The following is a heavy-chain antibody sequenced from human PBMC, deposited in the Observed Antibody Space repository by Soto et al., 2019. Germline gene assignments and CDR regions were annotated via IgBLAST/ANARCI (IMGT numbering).Heavy chain of an antibody. Sequence: QITLKESGPTLVRPTQTLTLTCTFSGFSLSTTGVGVGWIRQPPGKALEWLALIYWDDDKRYSPSLKSRLTTTKDTSKNEVIITMTNMDTVDTCTYYCAHRLRDHVIGGQRAHYFDPWGHGTLVTVSS. CDR1: GFSLSTTGVG. D-gene: IGHD3-16*01. CDR2: IYWDDDK. V-gene: IGHV2-5*02. CDR3: AHRLRDHVIGGQRAHYFDP. J-gene: IGHJ5*02.